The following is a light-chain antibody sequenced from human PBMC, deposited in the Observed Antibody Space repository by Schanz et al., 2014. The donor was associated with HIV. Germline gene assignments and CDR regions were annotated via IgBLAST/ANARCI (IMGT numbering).Light chain of an antibody. CDR3: CSYSRVGTPHYV. V-gene: IGLV1-40*02. J-gene: IGLJ1*01. CDR2: DNA. CDR1: SSNIGAGYD. Sequence: QSVLTQPPSVSGAPGQRVTISCAGSSSNIGAGYDVHWYHHLPGTAPKLLIFDNANRPSGVSHRFSGSKSDITASLTISGLQAEDEGDYYCCSYSRVGTPHYVFGTGTKLTVL.